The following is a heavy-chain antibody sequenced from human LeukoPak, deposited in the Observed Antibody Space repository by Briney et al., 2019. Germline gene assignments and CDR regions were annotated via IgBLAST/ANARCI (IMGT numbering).Heavy chain of an antibody. D-gene: IGHD3-9*01. CDR2: IIPILGIA. J-gene: IGHJ3*02. CDR3: ARGASDYDILTGYLAGAFGI. CDR1: GGTFSSYT. Sequence: ASVKVSCKASGGTFSSYTISWVRQAPGQGLEWMGRIIPILGIANYAQKFQGRVTITADKSTSTAYMELSSLRSEDTAVYYCARGASDYDILTGYLAGAFGIWGQGTMVTVSS. V-gene: IGHV1-69*02.